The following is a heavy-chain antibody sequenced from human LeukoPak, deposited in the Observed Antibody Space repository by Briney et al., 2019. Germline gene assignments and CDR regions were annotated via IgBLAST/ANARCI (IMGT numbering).Heavy chain of an antibody. CDR2: IKSDVST. J-gene: IGHJ1*01. Sequence: GGSLRLSCAASGFTFSSYWMHWVRQAPGKGLVWVSRIKSDVSTKYADSVRGGFTISRDNAKNTLSLQMNSLRAEDTGVYYCARVPSEIGGYYPEYLRHWGQGTLVTVSS. D-gene: IGHD3-22*01. CDR1: GFTFSSYW. V-gene: IGHV3-74*01. CDR3: ARVPSEIGGYYPEYLRH.